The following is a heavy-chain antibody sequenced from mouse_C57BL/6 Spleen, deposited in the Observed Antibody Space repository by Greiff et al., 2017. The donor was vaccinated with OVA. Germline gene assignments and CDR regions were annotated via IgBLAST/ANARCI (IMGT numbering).Heavy chain of an antibody. Sequence: EVKLVQSGAGLVKPGGSLKLSCTASGFTFSSYAMSWVRQTPEKSLEWVAYICSGGDYIYYADTVKGRFTISRDKARNTLYLQMSSLKSEDTAMYYCTREGGDYWGQGTTLTVSS. J-gene: IGHJ2*01. V-gene: IGHV5-9-1*02. CDR3: TREGGDY. CDR1: GFTFSSYA. CDR2: ICSGGDYI.